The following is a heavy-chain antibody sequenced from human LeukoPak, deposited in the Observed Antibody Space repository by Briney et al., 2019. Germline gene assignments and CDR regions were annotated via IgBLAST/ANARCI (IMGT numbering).Heavy chain of an antibody. J-gene: IGHJ5*02. CDR3: ARGLSWFDP. CDR1: GFTFSDYW. V-gene: IGHV3-7*04. D-gene: IGHD5/OR15-5a*01. CDR2: IKQDGNEK. Sequence: PGGSLRLSCAASGFTFSDYWMSWVRQAPRKGLEWVARIKQDGNEKYYVDSVKGRFTISRDNAKNSLYLQMNSLRAEDTAVYYCARGLSWFDPWGQGTLVTVSS.